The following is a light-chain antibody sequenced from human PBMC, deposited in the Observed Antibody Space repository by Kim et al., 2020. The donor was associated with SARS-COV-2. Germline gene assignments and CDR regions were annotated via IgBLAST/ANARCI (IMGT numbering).Light chain of an antibody. Sequence: PGKRAHPSRRARQRIDRDLAWYQQEPGQRPRPLNYDSTTRAPGDPSRFRGSGVGEKFSLNNNSLESEDVAGYYWPEFHQWAPWTFGRGTKLEI. CDR2: DST. CDR3: PEFHQWAPWT. V-gene: IGKV3-15*01. CDR1: QRIDRD. J-gene: IGKJ1*01.